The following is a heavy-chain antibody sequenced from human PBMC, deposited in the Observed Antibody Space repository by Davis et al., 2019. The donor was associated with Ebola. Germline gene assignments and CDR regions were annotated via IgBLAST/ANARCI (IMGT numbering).Heavy chain of an antibody. CDR1: GYTSTNNG. D-gene: IGHD4-11*01. CDR2: ISPYNGHP. Sequence: ASVKVSCKASGYTSTNNGISWLRQDPGQGLEWMGWISPYNGHPNYAQKLQGRVTMTTDTSTSTAYMELRSLRSDDTAVYYCVRDHYGALTTVTIDYWGQGTLVTVSS. J-gene: IGHJ4*02. V-gene: IGHV1-18*01. CDR3: VRDHYGALTTVTIDY.